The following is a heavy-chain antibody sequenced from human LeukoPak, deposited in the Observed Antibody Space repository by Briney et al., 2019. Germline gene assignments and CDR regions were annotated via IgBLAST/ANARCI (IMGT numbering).Heavy chain of an antibody. CDR3: ARVTSGYYTGFDY. CDR2: IYYSGST. J-gene: IGHJ4*02. CDR1: GGSISSYY. Sequence: PSETLSLTCTVSGGSISSYYWSWIRQPPGKGLEWMGYIYYSGSTNYNPSLKSRVTISVDTSKNQFSLKLSSVTAADTAVYYCARVTSGYYTGFDYWGQGTLVTVSS. D-gene: IGHD5-12*01. V-gene: IGHV4-59*01.